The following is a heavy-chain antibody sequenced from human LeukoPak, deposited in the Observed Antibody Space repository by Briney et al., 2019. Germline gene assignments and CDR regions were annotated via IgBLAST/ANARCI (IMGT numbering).Heavy chain of an antibody. V-gene: IGHV3-23*01. CDR1: GFTFRNYA. CDR3: AKGGAYYDFIFDP. D-gene: IGHD3-3*01. Sequence: GGSLRLSCAASGFTFRNYAMTWVRQAPGKGLDWVSSINGNGRATYYADSVRGRFTISRDNSKNTLYLQMNSLRAEDTAVFYCAKGGAYYDFIFDPWGQGTLVTISS. CDR2: INGNGRAT. J-gene: IGHJ5*02.